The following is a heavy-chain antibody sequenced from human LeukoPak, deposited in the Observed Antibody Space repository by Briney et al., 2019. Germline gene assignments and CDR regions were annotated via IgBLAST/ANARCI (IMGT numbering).Heavy chain of an antibody. CDR3: ARAQGVVPDY. J-gene: IGHJ4*02. CDR1: GFTVSSNY. V-gene: IGHV3-66*01. Sequence: GGSLRLSCAASGFTVSSNYMSWVRQAPGKGLEWVSDIYSGGSTYCADSVKGRFTISRDNSKNTLYLQMNSRRAEDTAVYYCARAQGVVPDYWGQGTLVTVSS. D-gene: IGHD3-3*01. CDR2: IYSGGST.